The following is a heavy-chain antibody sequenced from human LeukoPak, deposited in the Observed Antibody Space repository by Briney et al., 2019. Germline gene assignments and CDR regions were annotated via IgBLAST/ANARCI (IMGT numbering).Heavy chain of an antibody. D-gene: IGHD1-26*01. V-gene: IGHV1-24*01. CDR3: ARDHRYSGSYNPFDY. Sequence: GASVKVSCKVSGYTLTELSMHWVRQAPGKGLEWMGGFDPEDGETIYAQKFQGRVTMTTDTSTSTAYMELRSLRSDDTAVYYCARDHRYSGSYNPFDYWGQGTLVTVSS. CDR1: GYTLTELS. CDR2: FDPEDGET. J-gene: IGHJ4*02.